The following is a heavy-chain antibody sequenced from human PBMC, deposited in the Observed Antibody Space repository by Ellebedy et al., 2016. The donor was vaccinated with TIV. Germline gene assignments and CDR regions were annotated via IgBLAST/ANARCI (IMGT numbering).Heavy chain of an antibody. D-gene: IGHD3-22*01. CDR3: VRGPVYYSDSSGYYYFDS. CDR2: IYYSGST. V-gene: IGHV4-31*03. J-gene: IGHJ4*02. CDR1: GGSISGDANY. Sequence: MPSETLSLTCSVSGGSISGDANYWSWIRQRPGEGLEWIGFIYYSGSTYYSPSLRDRLAMSIDTPKNQFSLKLTSMTAADTAVYYCVRGPVYYSDSSGYYYFDSWGQGILVTVSS.